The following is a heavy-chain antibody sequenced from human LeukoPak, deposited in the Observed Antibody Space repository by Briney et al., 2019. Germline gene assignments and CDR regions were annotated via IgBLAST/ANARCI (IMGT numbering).Heavy chain of an antibody. CDR2: ISGSGGST. V-gene: IGHV3-23*01. J-gene: IGHJ4*02. Sequence: GGSLRLSCAASGFTFSSYAMSWVRQAPGKGLEWVSAISGSGGSTYYADSVKGRFTISRDNSKNTLYLQMNSLRAEDTAVYYCAKDRSYYGSGSYLEYWGQGTLVTVSS. D-gene: IGHD3-10*01. CDR1: GFTFSSYA. CDR3: AKDRSYYGSGSYLEY.